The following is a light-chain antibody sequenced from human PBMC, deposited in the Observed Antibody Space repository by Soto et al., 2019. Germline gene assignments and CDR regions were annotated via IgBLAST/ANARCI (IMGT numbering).Light chain of an antibody. CDR1: SSEIGGSNY. V-gene: IGLV2-14*03. Sequence: QSALTQPASVSGSPGQSITISCAGTSSEIGGSNYVSWYQHHPGKAPKLMIYGVSNRPSGVSNRFSGSKSGNTASLTISGLQSEDEADYFCYSSRSSSSTFYVFGTATKVTVL. CDR2: GVS. CDR3: YSSRSSSSTFYV. J-gene: IGLJ1*01.